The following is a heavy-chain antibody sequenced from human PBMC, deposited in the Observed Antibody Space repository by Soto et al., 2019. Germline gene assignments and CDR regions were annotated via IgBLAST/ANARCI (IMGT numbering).Heavy chain of an antibody. D-gene: IGHD1-1*01. CDR3: AREKTFSTSQLSAYSNYGMYV. CDR2: TYYRSKWYN. V-gene: IGHV6-1*01. CDR1: GDSVSSNSAA. J-gene: IGHJ6*02. Sequence: PSQTLSITCAISGDSVSSNSAAWNWIRQSTSRGLEWLGRTYYRSKWYNDYAVSVKSRITINPDTSKNQFSLQLNSVTPEDTAVYYCAREKTFSTSQLSAYSNYGMYVCALRTTLTVSS.